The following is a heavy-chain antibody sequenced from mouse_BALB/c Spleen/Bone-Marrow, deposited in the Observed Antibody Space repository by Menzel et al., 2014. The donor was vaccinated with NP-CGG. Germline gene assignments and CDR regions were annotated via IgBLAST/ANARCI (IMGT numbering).Heavy chain of an antibody. J-gene: IGHJ3*01. CDR2: IYPGSGST. CDR3: TKGLPSAY. V-gene: IGHV1S22*01. CDR1: GYTFTSYW. D-gene: IGHD2-4*01. Sequence: LKQSGSELVRPGASVELSCKASGYTFTSYWMHWVKQRPGQGLEWIGNIYPGSGSTNYDEKFESRATLTVDTSSSTAYMQLSSLTSEDSAVYYCTKGLPSAYWGQGTLVTVSA.